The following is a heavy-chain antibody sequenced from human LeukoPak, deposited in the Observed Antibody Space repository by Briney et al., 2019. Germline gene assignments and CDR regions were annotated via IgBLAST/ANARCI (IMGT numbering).Heavy chain of an antibody. CDR3: ARVLEDYDFWSGYPYYFDY. Sequence: SETLSLTCTVSGGSISCYYWSWIRQPPGKGLEWIGYIYYSGSTNYNPSLKSRVTISVDTSKNQFSLKLSSVTAADTAVYYCARVLEDYDFWSGYPYYFDYWGQGTLVTVSS. D-gene: IGHD3-3*01. V-gene: IGHV4-59*01. CDR2: IYYSGST. J-gene: IGHJ4*02. CDR1: GGSISCYY.